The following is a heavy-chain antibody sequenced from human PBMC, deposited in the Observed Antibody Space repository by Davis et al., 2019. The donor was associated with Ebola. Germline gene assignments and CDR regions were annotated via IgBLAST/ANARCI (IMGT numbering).Heavy chain of an antibody. Sequence: GGSLRLSCAASGFTVRSNYMSWVRQAPGKGLEWASVIYSGGSTYYADSAKGRFTISRHNSKNTLYLQMNSLRAEDTAVYYCARGLRWELRGVCVYWGQGTLVTVSS. V-gene: IGHV3-53*04. D-gene: IGHD1-26*01. CDR2: IYSGGST. CDR1: GFTVRSNY. CDR3: ARGLRWELRGVCVY. J-gene: IGHJ4*02.